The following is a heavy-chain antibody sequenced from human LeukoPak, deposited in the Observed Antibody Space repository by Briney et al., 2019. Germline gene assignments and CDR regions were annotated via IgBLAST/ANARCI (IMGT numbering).Heavy chain of an antibody. CDR1: GYTFTSYY. CDR2: INPSGGST. J-gene: IGHJ4*02. V-gene: IGHV1-46*01. CDR3: ARSFGYPHRSRYYFDY. D-gene: IGHD3-16*01. Sequence: GASVKVSCKASGYTFTSYYIHWVRQAPGQGLEWMGIINPSGGSTSYAQKFQGRVTMTRDTSTSTVYMELSSLRSEDTAVYYCARSFGYPHRSRYYFDYWGQGTLVTVSS.